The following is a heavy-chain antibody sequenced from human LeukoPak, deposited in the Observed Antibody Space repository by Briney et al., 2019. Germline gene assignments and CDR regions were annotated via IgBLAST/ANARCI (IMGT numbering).Heavy chain of an antibody. CDR2: MRFNGNNI. D-gene: IGHD3-3*01. CDR1: GFTFSTYG. Sequence: PGGSLRLSCAASGFTFSTYGMHWVRQAPGKGLEWVAFMRFNGNNIYYRDSVRGRFTISRDNSKNPLYLQMNSLRPEDTAVYYCAKDSESGHNWAPFDYWGQGTLVTVSS. V-gene: IGHV3-30*02. J-gene: IGHJ4*02. CDR3: AKDSESGHNWAPFDY.